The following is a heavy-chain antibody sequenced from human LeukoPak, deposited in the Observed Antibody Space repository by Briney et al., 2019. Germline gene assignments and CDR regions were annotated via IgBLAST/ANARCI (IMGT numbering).Heavy chain of an antibody. CDR1: DYSITSGFY. V-gene: IGHV4-38-2*01. J-gene: IGHJ3*02. CDR2: IYHTGSA. Sequence: SETLSLTCAVSDYSITSGFYWGWIRQPPGKGLQWIGNIYHTGSAYYNPSLKSRLTTSVDTSKNHFSLRLSSVTAADTAVYYCARVEPRYCSGGGCNWEGDAFDIWGLGTMVTVSS. D-gene: IGHD2-15*01. CDR3: ARVEPRYCSGGGCNWEGDAFDI.